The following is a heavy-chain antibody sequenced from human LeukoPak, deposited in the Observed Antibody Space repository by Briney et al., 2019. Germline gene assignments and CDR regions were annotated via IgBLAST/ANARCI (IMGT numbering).Heavy chain of an antibody. CDR3: AKRGREVLLWFGELFN. D-gene: IGHD3-10*01. CDR2: ITSSSSTI. V-gene: IGHV3-48*01. J-gene: IGHJ4*02. CDR1: GFTFSSYW. Sequence: GGSLRLSCAASGFTFSSYWMHWVRQAPGKGLEWVSYITSSSSTIYYADSVKGRFTISRDNSKNTLYLQMNSLRAEDTAVYYCAKRGREVLLWFGELFNWGQGTLVTVSS.